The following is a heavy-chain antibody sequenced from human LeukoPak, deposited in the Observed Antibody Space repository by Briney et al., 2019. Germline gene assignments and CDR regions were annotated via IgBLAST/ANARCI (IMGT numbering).Heavy chain of an antibody. J-gene: IGHJ5*02. CDR1: GYTFTSYD. Sequence: ASVKVSCKASGYTFTSYDINWVRQATGQGLEWMGWMNPNSGYTGYAQKFQGRVTMTRDTSTSTVYMELSSLRSEDTAVYYCARARLRRNWFDPWGQGTLVTVSS. V-gene: IGHV1-8*01. D-gene: IGHD3-16*01. CDR2: MNPNSGYT. CDR3: ARARLRRNWFDP.